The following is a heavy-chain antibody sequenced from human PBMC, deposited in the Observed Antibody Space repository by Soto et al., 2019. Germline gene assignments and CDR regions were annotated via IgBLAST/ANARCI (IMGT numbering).Heavy chain of an antibody. Sequence: SETLSLTCTVSGGSISSYYWSWIRQPPGKGLEWIGYIYYSGSTNYNPSLKSRVTISVETSKNQFSLKLSSVTAADAAVYYCARRGGKDSGYDYAFDIWGQGTMVTVSS. CDR3: ARRGGKDSGYDYAFDI. V-gene: IGHV4-59*01. CDR2: IYYSGST. CDR1: GGSISSYY. J-gene: IGHJ3*02. D-gene: IGHD5-12*01.